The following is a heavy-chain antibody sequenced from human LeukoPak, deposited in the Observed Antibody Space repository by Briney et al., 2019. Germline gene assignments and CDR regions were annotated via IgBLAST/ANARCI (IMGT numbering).Heavy chain of an antibody. J-gene: IGHJ4*02. D-gene: IGHD2-2*01. CDR2: ISAHNGNT. CDR3: ASSKSSCSSTSCYDPFDY. Sequence: ASVKVPCKSSGYGLPLYGLSWVRQAPGRGLEWVAWISAHNGNTNYAQSLRDRVTLTTDTSTSTVYMELRSLRADDTAVYYCASSKSSCSSTSCYDPFDYWGQGTLVTVSS. CDR1: GYGLPLYG. V-gene: IGHV1-18*01.